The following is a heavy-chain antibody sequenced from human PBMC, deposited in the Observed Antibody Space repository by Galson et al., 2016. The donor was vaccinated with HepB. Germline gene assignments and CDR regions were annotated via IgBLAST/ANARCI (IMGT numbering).Heavy chain of an antibody. V-gene: IGHV1-2*04. Sequence: SVKVSCKASGYTFIGYYIHWVRQAPGQGLEWMGWINPNSGGTNYAQKFQGWVTVTRDTSISTAYMGVSRLSSDDTAVYYCARESLTMVRGAPLYGMDVWGQGTTITVSS. CDR2: INPNSGGT. CDR3: ARESLTMVRGAPLYGMDV. J-gene: IGHJ6*02. D-gene: IGHD3-10*01. CDR1: GYTFIGYY.